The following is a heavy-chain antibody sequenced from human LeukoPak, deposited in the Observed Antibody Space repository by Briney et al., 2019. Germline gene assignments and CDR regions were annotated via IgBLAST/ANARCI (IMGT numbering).Heavy chain of an antibody. J-gene: IGHJ6*03. CDR2: ISGSGGNT. CDR1: GFTFSDYA. V-gene: IGHV3-23*01. D-gene: IGHD6-6*01. CDR3: AKGVASQGYSSSFYMDV. Sequence: PGGSLRLSCAASGFTFSDYAMTWVRQAPGKGLEWVSGISGSGGNTYYADSVKGRFTISRDNSKSTVYLQMDSLRAEDTAVYYCAKGVASQGYSSSFYMDVWGKGTTVTVSS.